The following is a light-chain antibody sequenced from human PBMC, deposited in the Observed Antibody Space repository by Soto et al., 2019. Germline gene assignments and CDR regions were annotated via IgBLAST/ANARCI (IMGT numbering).Light chain of an antibody. CDR3: QQIDSYPRT. Sequence: NQLTQSPSSLSASVGDRVTITCRAGQGISRSLAWYQQKPGKAPNLLISAASTLQTGVPSRFSGSGSGTDFALTISSLQPEDFATYYCQQIDSYPRTFGQGTKVEIK. V-gene: IGKV1-9*01. CDR2: AAS. J-gene: IGKJ1*01. CDR1: QGISRS.